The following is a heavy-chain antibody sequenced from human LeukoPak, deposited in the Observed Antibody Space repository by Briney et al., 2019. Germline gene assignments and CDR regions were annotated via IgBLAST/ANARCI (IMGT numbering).Heavy chain of an antibody. CDR1: GYTFTSYY. CDR3: ARSYYGSGSYPLFDP. V-gene: IGHV1-46*01. D-gene: IGHD3-10*01. J-gene: IGHJ5*02. CDR2: INPSGGST. Sequence: GASVKVSCKASGYTFTSYYMHWVRQAPGQGLECMGIINPSGGSTSYAQKFQGRVTMTRDTSTSTVYMELSSLRSEDTAVYYCARSYYGSGSYPLFDPWGQGTLVTVSS.